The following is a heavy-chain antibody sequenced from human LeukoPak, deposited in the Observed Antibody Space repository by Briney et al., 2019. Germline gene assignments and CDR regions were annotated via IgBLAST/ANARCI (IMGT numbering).Heavy chain of an antibody. D-gene: IGHD3-16*01. J-gene: IGHJ4*02. CDR1: GYSFRRNG. V-gene: IGHV1-18*01. Sequence: GASVKVSCKSSGYSFRRNGISWVRQAPGQGLEWMAWISANSGNTNYAQIFQDRVTLTTDTSTSTAYMELRSLRSDDTAVYYCARDVNYAFDYWGQGTLVTVSS. CDR2: ISANSGNT. CDR3: ARDVNYAFDY.